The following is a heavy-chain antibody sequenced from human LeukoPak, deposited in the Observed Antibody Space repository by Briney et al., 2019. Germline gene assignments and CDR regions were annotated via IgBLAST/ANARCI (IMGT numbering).Heavy chain of an antibody. V-gene: IGHV4-4*07. CDR2: IYTSGST. CDR1: GGSISNYY. J-gene: IGHJ3*02. D-gene: IGHD2-2*01. CDR3: PRSRCSSSSCAGRGAFEI. Sequence: SETVSLTCNVSGGSISNYYWSWIRQPAGKGLELIGRIYTSGSTNFNPSLKSQVTISVATSKTQCSLKLSSVTAADTAVYYCPRSRCSSSSCAGRGAFEIWGQGTMVTVSS.